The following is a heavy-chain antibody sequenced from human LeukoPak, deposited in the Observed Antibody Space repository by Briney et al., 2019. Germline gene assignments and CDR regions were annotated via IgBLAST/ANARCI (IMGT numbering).Heavy chain of an antibody. V-gene: IGHV3-23*01. D-gene: IGHD4-17*01. CDR1: GFTVSSNY. CDR2: ISGSGGST. J-gene: IGHJ3*02. Sequence: GGSLRLSCAASGFTVSSNYMSWVRQAPGKGLEWVSAISGSGGSTYYADSVKGRFTISRDNSKNTLYLQMNSLRAEDTAVYYCAKEGKDYGDYNLAFDIWGQGTMVTVSS. CDR3: AKEGKDYGDYNLAFDI.